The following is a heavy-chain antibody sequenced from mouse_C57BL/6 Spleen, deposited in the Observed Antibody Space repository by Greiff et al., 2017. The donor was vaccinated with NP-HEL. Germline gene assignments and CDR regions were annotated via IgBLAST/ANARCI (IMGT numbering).Heavy chain of an antibody. CDR1: GFNIKDYY. D-gene: IGHD2-4*01. CDR3: ARNDYGYWYFDV. V-gene: IGHV14-2*01. Sequence: EVMLVESGAELVKPGASVKLSCTASGFNIKDYYMHWVKQRTEQGLEWIGRIDPEDGETKYAPKFQGNATITADTSSNTAYLQLSSLTSEDTAVYYCARNDYGYWYFDVWGTGTTVTVSS. J-gene: IGHJ1*03. CDR2: IDPEDGET.